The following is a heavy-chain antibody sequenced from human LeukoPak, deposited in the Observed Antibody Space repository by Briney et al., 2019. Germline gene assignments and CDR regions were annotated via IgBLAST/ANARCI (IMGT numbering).Heavy chain of an antibody. V-gene: IGHV1-69*13. J-gene: IGHJ4*02. D-gene: IGHD3-9*01. Sequence: ASVKVSCKASGGAFSSYAISWVRQAPGQGLEWMGGIIPIFGTANYAQKFQGRVTITADESTSTAYMELSSLRSEDTAVYYCAREGQGDILTGYYFWGQGTQATVSS. CDR1: GGAFSSYA. CDR3: AREGQGDILTGYYF. CDR2: IIPIFGTA.